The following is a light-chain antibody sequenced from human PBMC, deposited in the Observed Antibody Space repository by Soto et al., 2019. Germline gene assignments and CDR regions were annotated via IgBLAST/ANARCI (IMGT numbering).Light chain of an antibody. Sequence: QSVLTQPASVSGSPGQSITISCTGTSSDVGAYNYVSWYQQHPGKAPRLMIYEVSNRPSGVSNRFSGSKSGKTASLTISGLQAEDEADYYCSSYSSSSTLGIFGGGTKLTVL. V-gene: IGLV2-14*01. CDR3: SSYSSSSTLGI. CDR2: EVS. CDR1: SSDVGAYNY. J-gene: IGLJ2*01.